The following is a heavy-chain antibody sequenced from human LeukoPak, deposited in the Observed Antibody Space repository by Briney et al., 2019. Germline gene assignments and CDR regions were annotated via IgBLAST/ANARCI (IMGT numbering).Heavy chain of an antibody. Sequence: GGSLRLSCAASGFTFSSYAMSWVRQAPGKGLEWVSYISSSGSTIYYADSVKGRFTISRDNAKNSLYLQMNSLRAEDTAVYYCATGYSSSWPYYFDYWGQGTLVTVSS. V-gene: IGHV3-48*04. D-gene: IGHD6-13*01. CDR1: GFTFSSYA. J-gene: IGHJ4*02. CDR2: ISSSGSTI. CDR3: ATGYSSSWPYYFDY.